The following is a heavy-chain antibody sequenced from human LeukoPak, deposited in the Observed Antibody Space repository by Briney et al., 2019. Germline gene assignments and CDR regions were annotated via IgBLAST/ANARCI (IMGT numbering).Heavy chain of an antibody. D-gene: IGHD4-17*01. CDR3: ARAGTTPNYYYYMDV. J-gene: IGHJ6*03. CDR1: GGSLSSGSYY. CDR2: IYTSGST. Sequence: SQTLSLTCTVSGGSLSSGSYYWSWIRQPAGKGLEWIGRIYTSGSTNYNPSLKSRVTISVDTSKNQFSLKLSSVTAADTAVYYCARAGTTPNYYYYMDVWGKGTTVTVSS. V-gene: IGHV4-61*02.